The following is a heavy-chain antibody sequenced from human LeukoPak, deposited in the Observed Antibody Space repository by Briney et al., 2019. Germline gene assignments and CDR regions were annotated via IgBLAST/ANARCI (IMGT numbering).Heavy chain of an antibody. CDR3: ATPSIAARRIDY. D-gene: IGHD6-6*01. V-gene: IGHV4-38-2*01. CDR2: IYYSGST. CDR1: GFTFSDYY. J-gene: IGHJ4*02. Sequence: PGGSLRLSCAASGFTFSDYYMSWIRQPPGKGLEWIGSIYYSGSTYYNPSLKSRVTISVDTSKNQFSLKLSSVTAADTAVYYCATPSIAARRIDYWGQGTLVTVSS.